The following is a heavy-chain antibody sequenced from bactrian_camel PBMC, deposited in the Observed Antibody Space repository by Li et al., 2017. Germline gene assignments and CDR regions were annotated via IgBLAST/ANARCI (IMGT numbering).Heavy chain of an antibody. J-gene: IGHJ4*01. CDR1: YTRRPNY. Sequence: HVQLVESGGGSVQAGGSLRLSCSYTRRPNYVTWFRQGPGNGREGVAVLDTHGDIEYADSVKGRFFISKDNVKNTLYLQMDGLKPEDTAMYFCAAAPLGGVIQGGSWLSADEFDYWGQGTQVTVS. CDR2: LDTHGDI. V-gene: IGHV3S33*01. CDR3: AAAPLGGVIQGGSWLSADEFDY. D-gene: IGHD3*01.